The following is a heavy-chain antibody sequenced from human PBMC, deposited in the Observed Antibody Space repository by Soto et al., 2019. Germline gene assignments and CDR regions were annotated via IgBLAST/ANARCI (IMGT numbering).Heavy chain of an antibody. D-gene: IGHD3-10*01. CDR2: IYYSGST. CDR3: ARHHYYNFDY. J-gene: IGHJ4*02. CDR1: GGSISSSSYY. Sequence: LETLSLTCTVSGGSISSSSYYWGWIRQPPGKGLEWIGSIYYSGSTYYNPSLKSRVTISVDTSKNQFSLKLSSVTAADTAVYYCARHHYYNFDYWGQGTLVTVSA. V-gene: IGHV4-39*01.